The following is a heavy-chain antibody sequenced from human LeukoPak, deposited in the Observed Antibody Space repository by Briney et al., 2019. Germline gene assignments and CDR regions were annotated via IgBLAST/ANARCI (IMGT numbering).Heavy chain of an antibody. V-gene: IGHV3-21*01. Sequence: GGSLRLSCAASGFTFSSYSMNWVRQAPGKGLEWVSSISIGSSYIYYADSVKGRFTISRDNAKNSLYLQMNSLRTEDTAVYYCARELNWNLDYWGQGTLVTVSS. CDR1: GFTFSSYS. J-gene: IGHJ4*02. D-gene: IGHD1-1*01. CDR3: ARELNWNLDY. CDR2: ISIGSSYI.